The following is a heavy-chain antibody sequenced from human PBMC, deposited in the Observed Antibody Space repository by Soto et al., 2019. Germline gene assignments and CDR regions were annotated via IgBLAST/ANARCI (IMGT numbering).Heavy chain of an antibody. CDR3: ARYKSNYYYGMDV. Sequence: QVQLQESGPGLVKPSETLSLTCTVSGGSISSYYWSWIRQPPGKGLEWIGYIYYSGITNYNPSLRSRXXISVDTSKNQFSLKLSSVTAADTAVYYCARYKSNYYYGMDVWGQGTTVTVSS. D-gene: IGHD1-20*01. CDR2: IYYSGIT. V-gene: IGHV4-59*01. J-gene: IGHJ6*02. CDR1: GGSISSYY.